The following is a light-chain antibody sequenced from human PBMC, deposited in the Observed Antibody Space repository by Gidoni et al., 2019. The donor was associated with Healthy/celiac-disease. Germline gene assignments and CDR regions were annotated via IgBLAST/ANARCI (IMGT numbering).Light chain of an antibody. Sequence: DIQMTPSPSSLSASVGDRVTITCRARQSISSYLNWYQQKPGKAPKLLIYAASSLQSGLPSRFSGSGSGTDFTLTISSLQPEDFATYYCQQSYSTPITFGQGTRLEIK. CDR3: QQSYSTPIT. J-gene: IGKJ5*01. V-gene: IGKV1-39*01. CDR2: AAS. CDR1: QSISSY.